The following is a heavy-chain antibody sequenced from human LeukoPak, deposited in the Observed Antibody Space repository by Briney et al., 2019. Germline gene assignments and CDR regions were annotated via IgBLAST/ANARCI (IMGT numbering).Heavy chain of an antibody. CDR1: GYSFTSYW. D-gene: IGHD6-6*01. CDR3: ARHMWQYSSSSDFDY. J-gene: IGHJ4*02. Sequence: GESLKISCKGSGYSFTSYWIGWVRQMPGKGLEWMGIIYPGDSDTRYSPSFQGQVTISADKSISTAYLQWSSLKASDTVMYYCARHMWQYSSSSDFDYWGQGTLVTVSS. V-gene: IGHV5-51*01. CDR2: IYPGDSDT.